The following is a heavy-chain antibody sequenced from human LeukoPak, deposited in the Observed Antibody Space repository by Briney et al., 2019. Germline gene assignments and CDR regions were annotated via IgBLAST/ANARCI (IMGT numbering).Heavy chain of an antibody. CDR1: GDSVSSNSAA. Sequence: SQTLSLTCAISGDSVSSNSAAWNWIRQSPSRGHEWLGRTYYRSKWYNDYAVSVKSRITINPDTSKNQFSLQLNSVTPEDTAVYYCARARSYSSGWYGYYFDYWGQGTLVTVSS. J-gene: IGHJ4*02. CDR3: ARARSYSSGWYGYYFDY. D-gene: IGHD6-19*01. CDR2: TYYRSKWYN. V-gene: IGHV6-1*01.